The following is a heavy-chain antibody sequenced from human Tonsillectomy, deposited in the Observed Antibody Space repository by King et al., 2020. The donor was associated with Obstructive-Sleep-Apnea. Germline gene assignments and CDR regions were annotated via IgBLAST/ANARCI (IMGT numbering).Heavy chain of an antibody. CDR1: GLTFSNGW. J-gene: IGHJ4*02. CDR2: IKTTNLGGTT. CDR3: VADFSGSCCLEH. D-gene: IGHD6-19*01. V-gene: IGHV3-15*05. Sequence: VQLVESGGGLVHPGGSLRLSCAASGLTFSNGWMTWVRQAPGKGLEWLGRIKTTNLGGTTDDAAPVKGRFTISRDDSKNTLFLQMHSLQIEDTAVYYCVADFSGSCCLEHWGQGTLVTVSS.